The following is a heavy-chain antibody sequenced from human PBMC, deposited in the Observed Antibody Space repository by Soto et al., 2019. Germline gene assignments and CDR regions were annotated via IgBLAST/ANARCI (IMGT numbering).Heavy chain of an antibody. CDR3: SRDKGYCSSTIWYSSGRYNYNGIDV. J-gene: IGHJ6*02. D-gene: IGHD2-2*02. CDR2: INAGNGNT. Sequence: GASVKVSCKASGYTFTSYAMHWVRQAPGQRLEWMGWINAGNGNTKYSQKFQGRVTITRDTSASTAYMELGSLRSEDTAVYYCSRDKGYCSSTIWYSSGRYNYNGIDVWGQGTTGTVSS. CDR1: GYTFTSYA. V-gene: IGHV1-3*01.